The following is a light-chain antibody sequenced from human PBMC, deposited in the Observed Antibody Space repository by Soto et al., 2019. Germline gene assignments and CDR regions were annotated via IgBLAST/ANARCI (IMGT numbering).Light chain of an antibody. CDR2: GAS. V-gene: IGKV3-20*01. CDR1: QRVSSSY. Sequence: EIALTQSPGTLSLSPWERATLSCKASQRVSSSYLAWYQQKPGQAPRLFIYGASSRATGIPDRFSGSGSGTDFTLTISRLEPEDFAVYYCQQYDSSPSTFGQGTRLEIK. J-gene: IGKJ5*01. CDR3: QQYDSSPST.